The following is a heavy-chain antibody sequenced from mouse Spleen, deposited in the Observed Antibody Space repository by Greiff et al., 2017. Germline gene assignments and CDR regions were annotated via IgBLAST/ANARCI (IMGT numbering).Heavy chain of an antibody. CDR1: GFSLTSYG. J-gene: IGHJ4*01. CDR3: ARKSLYDYGGPYAMDY. V-gene: IGHV2-2*01. D-gene: IGHD2-4*01. Sequence: VHLVESGPGLVQPSQSLSITCTVSGFSLTSYGVHWVRQSPGKGLEWLGVIWSGGSTDYNAAFISRLSISKDNSKSQVFFKMNSLQADDTAIYYCARKSLYDYGGPYAMDYWGQGTSVTVSS. CDR2: IWSGGST.